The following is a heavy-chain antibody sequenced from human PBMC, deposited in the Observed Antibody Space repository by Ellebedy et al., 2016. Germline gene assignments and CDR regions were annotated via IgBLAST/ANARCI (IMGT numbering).Heavy chain of an antibody. J-gene: IGHJ5*02. Sequence: SETLSLTXTVSGGSISSNIYYWAWIRQPPGKGLEWIGSISYSGSTSYNPPLKSRVTISVDTSKNHFSLNLSSVTAADTAVYFCARGLYFDSSGYHFWFDPWGQGALVTVSS. CDR2: ISYSGST. CDR3: ARGLYFDSSGYHFWFDP. CDR1: GGSISSNIYY. D-gene: IGHD3-22*01. V-gene: IGHV4-39*02.